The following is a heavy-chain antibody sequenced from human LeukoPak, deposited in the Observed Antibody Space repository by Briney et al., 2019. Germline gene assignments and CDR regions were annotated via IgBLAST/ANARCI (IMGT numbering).Heavy chain of an antibody. CDR1: GYTFTSYG. CDR2: ISAYNGNT. V-gene: IGHV1-18*01. D-gene: IGHD1-1*01. Sequence: ASVKVSCKASGYTFTSYGISWVRQAPGQGLEWMGWISAYNGNTNYAQKLQGRVTMTTDTSTSTAYMELSSLRSEDTAVYYCARDHGTVQLERPTYYYYGMDVWGQGTTVTVSS. J-gene: IGHJ6*02. CDR3: ARDHGTVQLERPTYYYYGMDV.